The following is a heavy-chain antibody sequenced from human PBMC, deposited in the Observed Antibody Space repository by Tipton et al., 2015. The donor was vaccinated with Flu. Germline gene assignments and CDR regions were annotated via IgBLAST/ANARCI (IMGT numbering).Heavy chain of an antibody. CDR3: ARDGARHYDFWSGYYPDGGFDY. V-gene: IGHV3-33*01. J-gene: IGHJ4*02. CDR2: IWYDGSNK. Sequence: SLRLSCAASGFTFSSYGMHWVRQAPGKGLEWVAVIWYDGSNKYYADSVKGRFTISRDNSKNTLYLQMNSLRAEDTAVYYCARDGARHYDFWSGYYPDGGFDYWGQGTLVTVSS. D-gene: IGHD3-3*01. CDR1: GFTFSSYG.